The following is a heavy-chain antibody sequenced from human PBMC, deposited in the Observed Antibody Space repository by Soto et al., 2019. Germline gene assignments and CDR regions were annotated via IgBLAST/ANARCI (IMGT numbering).Heavy chain of an antibody. CDR2: IYHSGST. V-gene: IGHV4-30-2*01. Sequence: QLQLQESGSGLVKPSQTLSLTCAVSGGSISSGGYSWSWIRQPPGKGLEWIGYIYHSGSTYYNPAIRSRVTISVDRSTNQCSLKLSSVTAADTAVYYCATRKWGDSSGPTDDAFDMWGQGTMVTVSS. CDR3: ATRKWGDSSGPTDDAFDM. D-gene: IGHD3-22*01. CDR1: GGSISSGGYS. J-gene: IGHJ3*02.